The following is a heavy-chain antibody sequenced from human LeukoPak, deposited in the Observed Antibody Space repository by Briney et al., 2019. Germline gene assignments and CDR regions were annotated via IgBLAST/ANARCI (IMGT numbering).Heavy chain of an antibody. V-gene: IGHV4-4*02. CDR2: IYHSGST. Sequence: SGTLSLTCGVSGGSIISSNWWSWVRQPPGKGLDWIGEIYHSGSTNYNPSLKSRVTISVDKSKSQFSLELTSVTAADTALYYCARGGYCSSPSCYVFDSWGQGTLVTVSS. J-gene: IGHJ4*02. CDR1: GGSIISSNW. D-gene: IGHD2-2*01. CDR3: ARGGYCSSPSCYVFDS.